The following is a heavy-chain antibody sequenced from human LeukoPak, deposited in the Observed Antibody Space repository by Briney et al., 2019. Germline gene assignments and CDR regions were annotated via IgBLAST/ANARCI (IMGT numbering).Heavy chain of an antibody. CDR1: GGSFSGYY. Sequence: SETLSLTCAVYGGSFSGYYWSWIRQPPGKGLEWIGEINHSGSTNYNPSLKSRVTISVDTSKNQFSLKLSSVTAADTAAYYCARGRVSVTGYYFAMDVWGQGTTVTVSS. D-gene: IGHD2-21*02. J-gene: IGHJ6*02. CDR2: INHSGST. CDR3: ARGRVSVTGYYFAMDV. V-gene: IGHV4-34*01.